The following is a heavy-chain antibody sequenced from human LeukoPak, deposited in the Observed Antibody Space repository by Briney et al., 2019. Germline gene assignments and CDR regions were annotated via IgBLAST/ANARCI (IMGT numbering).Heavy chain of an antibody. CDR1: GFMFNGYV. V-gene: IGHV3-15*01. J-gene: IGHJ3*02. CDR3: TTGGDVIVAGTRAFDI. Sequence: GGSLRLSCAASGFMFNGYVMSWVRQAPGKGLEWVGRIKSEIDGGAKDYAAPVQGRFTISRDNSQATLYLQMNSLKTEDTAVYYCTTGGDVIVAGTRAFDIWGQGTMVTVSS. CDR2: IKSEIDGGAK. D-gene: IGHD5-12*01.